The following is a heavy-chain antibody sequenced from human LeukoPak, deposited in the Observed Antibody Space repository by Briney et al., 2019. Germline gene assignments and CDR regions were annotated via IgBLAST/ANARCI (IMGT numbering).Heavy chain of an antibody. V-gene: IGHV3-49*03. CDR3: TRWGVWWLVGPIDY. D-gene: IGHD5-12*01. CDR2: IRSKAYGGTT. CDR1: GFTFGDYA. Sequence: GGSLRLSCTASGFTFGDYAMSWFRQAPGKGLEWVGFIRSKAYGGTTEYAASVKGRFTISRDDSKSIAYLQMNSLKTEDTAVYYCTRWGVWWLVGPIDYWGQGTLVTVSS. J-gene: IGHJ4*02.